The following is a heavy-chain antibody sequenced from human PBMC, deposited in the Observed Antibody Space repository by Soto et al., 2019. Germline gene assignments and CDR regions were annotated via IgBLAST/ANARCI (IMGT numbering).Heavy chain of an antibody. J-gene: IGHJ4*02. Sequence: PGVSLRLSCAASGFTVSSNYMNCVRQAPGKGLEWVSVIHSGGSTYYADSVKGRFTISRDNSKNTLYLQMNSLRAEDTAVYYCARDRTFDYWGQGTLLTVSS. CDR1: GFTVSSNY. V-gene: IGHV3-53*01. CDR3: ARDRTFDY. CDR2: IHSGGST.